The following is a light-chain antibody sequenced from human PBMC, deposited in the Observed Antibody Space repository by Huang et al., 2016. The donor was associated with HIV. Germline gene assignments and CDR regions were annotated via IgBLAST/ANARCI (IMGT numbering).Light chain of an antibody. CDR3: QQYFSALWT. J-gene: IGKJ1*01. CDR1: QGISNS. V-gene: IGKV1-NL1*01. Sequence: DIQMTQSPPSLSASVADRVTITCRASQGISNSLAWYQQKPGKPPRLLVSGASKLESGVPSRFSGSGSGTDYTLTISSLQPEDFATYCCQQYFSALWTFGQGTKV. CDR2: GAS.